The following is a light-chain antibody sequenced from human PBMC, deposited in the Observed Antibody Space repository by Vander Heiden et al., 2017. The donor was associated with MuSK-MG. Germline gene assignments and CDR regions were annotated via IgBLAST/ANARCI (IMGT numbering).Light chain of an antibody. CDR3: QSYDSSLSGSV. V-gene: IGLV1-40*01. CDR2: GNS. J-gene: IGLJ2*01. CDR1: SSNIGAGYD. Sequence: QSVLPQPPSVSGAPGQRVTISCTGSSSNIGAGYDVRWYQQLPGTAPKLLIYGNSNRPSGVPDRFSGSKSGTSASLAITGLQAEDEADYYCQSYDSSLSGSVFGGGTKLTVL.